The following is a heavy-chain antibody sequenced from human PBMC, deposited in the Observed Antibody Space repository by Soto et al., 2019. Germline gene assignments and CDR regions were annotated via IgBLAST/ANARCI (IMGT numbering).Heavy chain of an antibody. V-gene: IGHV4-31*02. CDR3: GEGLVGTGGDGFDN. D-gene: IGHD2-21*02. CDR1: GGAITTGGRY. J-gene: IGHJ3*02. Sequence: QVRLQEWGPGLVQPSQTLSLKCSVSGGAITTGGRYWSWIRQLPGTGLEGIGDIYYSGNTYYNASLKSRVTISVEEAKNQFSLKLSSVTAAETAVYYCGEGLVGTGGDGFDNWGQGRLVTVSS. CDR2: IYYSGNT.